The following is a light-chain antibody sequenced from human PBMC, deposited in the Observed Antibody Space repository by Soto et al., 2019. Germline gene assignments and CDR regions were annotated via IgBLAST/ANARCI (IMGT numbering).Light chain of an antibody. CDR3: QQRSNPFT. CDR2: DAS. CDR1: QSVSSY. Sequence: EIVLTQSPATRSLSPGERATLSCRASQSVSSYLAWYQQKPGQAPRLLIYDASNRATGIPARFSGSGSGTDFTLTISSLEPEDFAVYYCQQRSNPFTFGPGTKVDIK. V-gene: IGKV3-11*01. J-gene: IGKJ3*01.